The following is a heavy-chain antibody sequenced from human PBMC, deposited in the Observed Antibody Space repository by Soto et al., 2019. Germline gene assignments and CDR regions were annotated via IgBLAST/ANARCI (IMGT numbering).Heavy chain of an antibody. J-gene: IGHJ6*02. V-gene: IGHV1-46*01. Sequence: ASVKVSCKASGYTFTSYYMHWVRQAPGQGLEWMGIINPSGGSTSYAQKFQGRVTMTRDTSTSTVYMELSSLRSEDTAVYYCARDRSLKVSRYYYGMDVWGQGTTVTVSS. CDR3: ARDRSLKVSRYYYGMDV. CDR1: GYTFTSYY. CDR2: INPSGGST.